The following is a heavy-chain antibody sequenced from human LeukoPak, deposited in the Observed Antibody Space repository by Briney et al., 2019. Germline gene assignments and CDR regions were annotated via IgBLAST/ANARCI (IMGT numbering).Heavy chain of an antibody. D-gene: IGHD3-10*01. J-gene: IGHJ6*02. Sequence: GASVKVSCKAFGYTLTSYAMNWVRQAPGQGLEWMGWINTNTGNPTYAQGFTGRFVFSLDTSVSTAYLQISSLKAEDTAVYYCARETSRLLWFGELLYPHEIYYYGMDVWGQGTTVAVSS. CDR3: ARETSRLLWFGELLYPHEIYYYGMDV. V-gene: IGHV7-4-1*02. CDR2: INTNTGNP. CDR1: GYTLTSYA.